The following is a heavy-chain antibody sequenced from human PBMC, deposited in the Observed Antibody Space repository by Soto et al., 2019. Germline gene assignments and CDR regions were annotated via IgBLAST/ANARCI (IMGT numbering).Heavy chain of an antibody. CDR3: ANLDPAQSFWSGYYSVEPSGDY. J-gene: IGHJ4*02. V-gene: IGHV3-23*01. Sequence: GGSLRLSCAASGFTFSSYAMSWVRQAPGKGLEWVSAISGSGGSTYYADSVKGRFTISRDNSKNTLYLQMNSLRAEDTAVDYCANLDPAQSFWSGYYSVEPSGDYWGQGTLVTVSS. D-gene: IGHD3-3*01. CDR2: ISGSGGST. CDR1: GFTFSSYA.